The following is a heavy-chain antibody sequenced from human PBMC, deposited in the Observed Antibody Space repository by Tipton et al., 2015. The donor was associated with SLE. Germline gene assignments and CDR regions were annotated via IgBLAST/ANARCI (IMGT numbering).Heavy chain of an antibody. V-gene: IGHV4-4*07. CDR2: IYTSGST. Sequence: TLSLTCTVSGGSISSYYWSWIRQPAGKGLEWFGRIYTSGSTNYNPSLKSRVTMSVDTSKNQFSLKLSSVTAADTAVFYCARDVVAARTWCDPWGQGTLVTVSS. D-gene: IGHD6-6*01. J-gene: IGHJ5*02. CDR3: ARDVVAARTWCDP. CDR1: GGSISSYY.